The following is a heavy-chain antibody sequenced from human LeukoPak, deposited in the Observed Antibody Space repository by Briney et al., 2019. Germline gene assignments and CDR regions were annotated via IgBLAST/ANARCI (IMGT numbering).Heavy chain of an antibody. CDR3: ARGVASTGIGWFDP. CDR1: GGFISSYS. V-gene: IGHV4-4*07. CDR2: IYTSGST. Sequence: PSETLSLTCTVSGGFISSYSWSWIRQDAGKGLEWIGRIYTSGSTNYNPSLKSRVTMSVDTSKNQFSLSLNSVTAADTAVYYCARGVASTGIGWFDPWGQGTLVTVSS. J-gene: IGHJ5*02. D-gene: IGHD6-13*01.